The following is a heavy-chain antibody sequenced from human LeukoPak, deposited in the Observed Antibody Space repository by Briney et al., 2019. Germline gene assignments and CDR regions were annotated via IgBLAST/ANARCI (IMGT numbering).Heavy chain of an antibody. CDR3: GRSDGYNFNF. D-gene: IGHD5-24*01. CDR1: GGSISSGDYY. Sequence: SETLSLTCAVSGGSISSGDYYWSWIRQPPGKVLEWIGYISYSGSTYYNPSLKSRVAISIDTSKSQFSLKLSSVTAADTAVYYCGRSDGYNFNFWGQGTLVTVSS. CDR2: ISYSGST. V-gene: IGHV4-30-4*01. J-gene: IGHJ4*02.